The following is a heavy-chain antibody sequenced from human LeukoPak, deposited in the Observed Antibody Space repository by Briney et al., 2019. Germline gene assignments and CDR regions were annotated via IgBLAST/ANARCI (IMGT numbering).Heavy chain of an antibody. CDR1: GGSISSYY. CDR3: AKDWGSSDWYNYFDP. J-gene: IGHJ5*02. D-gene: IGHD6-19*01. CDR2: IYYSGST. V-gene: IGHV4-59*01. Sequence: SETLSLTCTVSGGSISSYYWSWIRQPPGKGLEWIGYIYYSGSTNYNPSLKSRVTISVDKSKNQFSLQMNSLSTEDTALYYCAKDWGSSDWYNYFDPWGQGTLVTVSS.